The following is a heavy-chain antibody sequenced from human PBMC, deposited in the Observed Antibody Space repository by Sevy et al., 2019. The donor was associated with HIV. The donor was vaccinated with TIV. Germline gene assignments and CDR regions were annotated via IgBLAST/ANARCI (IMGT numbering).Heavy chain of an antibody. CDR2: IKQDGSEK. CDR3: ALGSQPKNTWDYYYYGMDV. D-gene: IGHD1-26*01. V-gene: IGHV3-7*01. J-gene: IGHJ6*02. CDR1: GFTFSSYW. Sequence: GGFLRLSCAASGFTFSSYWMSWVRQAPGKGLEWVANIKQDGSEKYYVDSVKGRFTISRDNAKNSLYLQMNSLRAEDTAVYYCALGSQPKNTWDYYYYGMDVWGQGTTVTVSS.